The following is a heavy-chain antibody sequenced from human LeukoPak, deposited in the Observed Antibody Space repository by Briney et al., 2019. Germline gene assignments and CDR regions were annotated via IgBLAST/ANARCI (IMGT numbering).Heavy chain of an antibody. J-gene: IGHJ5*02. V-gene: IGHV3-11*01. CDR1: GFTFNDYY. CDR3: ATDGAGFDT. CDR2: INIGGTNT. Sequence: GGSLRLSCAASGFTFNDYYMSWIRQAPGKGLEWLSYINIGGTNTHYADSVKGRFTISRDNAKKSLYLEMNNLRAEDTAVYYCATDGAGFDTWGQGVLDTVSS.